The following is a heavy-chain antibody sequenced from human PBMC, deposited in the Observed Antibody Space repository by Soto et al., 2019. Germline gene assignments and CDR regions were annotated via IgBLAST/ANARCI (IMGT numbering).Heavy chain of an antibody. D-gene: IGHD5-18*01. CDR3: ARAGYSYGYGYYGMDV. J-gene: IGHJ6*02. CDR2: IIPIFGTA. V-gene: IGHV1-69*13. Sequence: ASVKVSCKASGGTFSSYAISWVRQAPGQGLEWMGGIIPIFGTANYAQKFQGRVTITADESTSTAYMELSGLRSEDTAVYYCARAGYSYGYGYYGMDVWGQGTTVTVSS. CDR1: GGTFSSYA.